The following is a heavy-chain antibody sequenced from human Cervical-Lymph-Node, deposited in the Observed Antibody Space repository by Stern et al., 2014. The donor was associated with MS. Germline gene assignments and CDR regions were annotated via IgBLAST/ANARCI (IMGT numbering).Heavy chain of an antibody. V-gene: IGHV4-59*01. CDR3: AVGSGYDLFEF. CDR1: GASINSYY. J-gene: IGHJ4*02. CDR2: IYYGGNT. D-gene: IGHD5-12*01. Sequence: VQLVESGPGLVKPSETLSLTCTASGASINSYYWRWIRPPPGKGLEWIGYIYYGGNTNYNPSLKSRVTMSADTSKDQFSLNLRSVTAADTAVYYCAVGSGYDLFEFWGQGSLVTVSS.